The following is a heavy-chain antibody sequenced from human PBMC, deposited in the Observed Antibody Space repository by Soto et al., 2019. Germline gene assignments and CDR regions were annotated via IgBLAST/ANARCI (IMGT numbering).Heavy chain of an antibody. J-gene: IGHJ4*02. Sequence: EVQLLESGGGLVQPGGSLRLSCAASGFTFGSYAMSWVRQAPEKGLEWVSLVTYSGANTYYAGSVTGRFTISRDNSRNTLYLQMSSLRVEDTAVYYCATPSLSTGGYSSFDSWGRGTLVTVSS. CDR2: VTYSGANT. CDR3: ATPSLSTGGYSSFDS. D-gene: IGHD1-26*01. V-gene: IGHV3-23*01. CDR1: GFTFGSYA.